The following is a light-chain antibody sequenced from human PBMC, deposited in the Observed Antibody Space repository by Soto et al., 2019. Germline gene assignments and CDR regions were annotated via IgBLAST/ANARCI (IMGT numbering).Light chain of an antibody. CDR3: QHYGSPVTWT. CDR1: QSVTSSY. J-gene: IGKJ1*01. Sequence: EVVLTQSPGTLSLSPGERATLSCRASQSVTSSYLAWYQQKPGQAPRLLIYAASSRATGIPDRFSGSGSGTDCTLSISRLEPEDFAVYYCQHYGSPVTWTFGQGTKVEIK. V-gene: IGKV3-20*01. CDR2: AAS.